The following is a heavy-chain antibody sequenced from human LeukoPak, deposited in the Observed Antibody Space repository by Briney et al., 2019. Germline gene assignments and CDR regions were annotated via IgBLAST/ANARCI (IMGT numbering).Heavy chain of an antibody. CDR2: IPDAGNTI. Sequence: GRSLSLSCAVSGFTFTSVYMNWVRQAPGKRREWLGYIPDAGNTILYTDSGKGRFTFPRDNAKNSLTLQINSLSVDDTAVYYCAGGGRWVPEVPITYFFDSWGHGSPVTVAS. D-gene: IGHD4-23*01. J-gene: IGHJ4*01. V-gene: IGHV3-48*03. CDR1: GFTFTSVY. CDR3: AGGGRWVPEVPITYFFDS.